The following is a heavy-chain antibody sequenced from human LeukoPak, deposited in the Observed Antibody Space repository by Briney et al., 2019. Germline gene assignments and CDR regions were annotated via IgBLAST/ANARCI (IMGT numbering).Heavy chain of an antibody. J-gene: IGHJ4*02. V-gene: IGHV3-21*01. Sequence: GGSLRLSCAASGFTFSSYSMNWVRQAPGKGLEWVSSISSSSSYIYYADSVKGRFTISRDNAKNSLYLQMNSLRAEDTAVYYCARSGRRRYYDILTGYSQRGEFDYWGQGTLVTVSS. D-gene: IGHD3-9*01. CDR2: ISSSSSYI. CDR3: ARSGRRRYYDILTGYSQRGEFDY. CDR1: GFTFSSYS.